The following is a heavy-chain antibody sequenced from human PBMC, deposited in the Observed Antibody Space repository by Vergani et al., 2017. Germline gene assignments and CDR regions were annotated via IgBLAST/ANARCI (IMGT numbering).Heavy chain of an antibody. D-gene: IGHD2-2*01. V-gene: IGHV4-39*01. CDR1: GGSITSSSYY. J-gene: IGHJ4*02. CDR2: IYHSGGA. Sequence: QLHLQESGPGLVKPSETLSLTCTVSGGSITSSSYYWGWIRQPPGKGLEWIGNIYHSGGAYYNPSLKGRVTISVDTSKNQFSLEVTSVTAADTAMYYCARHSRAHCVSTSCYWPLPLRYWGQGALVTVSS. CDR3: ARHSRAHCVSTSCYWPLPLRY.